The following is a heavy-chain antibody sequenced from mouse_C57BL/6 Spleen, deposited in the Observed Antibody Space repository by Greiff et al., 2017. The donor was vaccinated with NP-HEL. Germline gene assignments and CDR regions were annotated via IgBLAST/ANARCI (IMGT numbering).Heavy chain of an antibody. V-gene: IGHV1-26*01. J-gene: IGHJ1*03. D-gene: IGHD2-3*01. CDR1: GYTFTDYY. CDR3: ARSRALYPWYFDV. Sequence: EVQLQQSGPELVKPGASVKISCKASGYTFTDYYMNWVKQSHGKSLEWIGDINPNNGGTSYNQKFKGKATLTVDKSSSTAYMELRSLTSEDSAVYYCARSRALYPWYFDVWGTGTTVTVSS. CDR2: INPNNGGT.